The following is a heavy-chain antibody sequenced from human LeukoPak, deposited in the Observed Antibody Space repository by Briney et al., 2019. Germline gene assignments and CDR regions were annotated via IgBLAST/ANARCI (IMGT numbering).Heavy chain of an antibody. D-gene: IGHD2-21*02. J-gene: IGHJ4*02. Sequence: PSGGSLRLSCEASGFTFSSYGMHWVRQAPGKGLEWVAVIWYDGNEKYYGDSVKGRFTISRDNSKNMLYLQMSSLRAEDTALYYCARSHRLLLPDYWGQGTLVTVSS. CDR3: ARSHRLLLPDY. V-gene: IGHV3-33*01. CDR2: IWYDGNEK. CDR1: GFTFSSYG.